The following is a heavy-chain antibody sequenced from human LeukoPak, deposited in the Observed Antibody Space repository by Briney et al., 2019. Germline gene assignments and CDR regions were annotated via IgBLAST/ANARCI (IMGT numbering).Heavy chain of an antibody. CDR1: GFTVSSNY. J-gene: IGHJ3*02. Sequence: GGSLRLSCAASGFTVSSNYMSWVRQAPGKGLEWVSSISSSSSYIYYADSVKGRFTISRDNAKNSLYLQMSSLRAEDTAVYYCARGPIMITFGGVIVIPEGAFDIWGQGTMVTVSS. CDR2: ISSSSSYI. CDR3: ARGPIMITFGGVIVIPEGAFDI. V-gene: IGHV3-21*01. D-gene: IGHD3-16*02.